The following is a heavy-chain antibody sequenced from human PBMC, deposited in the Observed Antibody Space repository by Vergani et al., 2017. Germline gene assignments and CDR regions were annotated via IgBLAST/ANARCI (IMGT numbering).Heavy chain of an antibody. CDR3: VRVPLIRRGSGKYGINNYHGMDV. V-gene: IGHV3-7*01. CDR1: GFISSSYW. D-gene: IGHD3-10*01. J-gene: IGHJ6*02. Sequence: EGQLVESGGDWVQRGGSLRLSCAASGFISSSYWMSWVRQAPGTGLEWVANVNQDGSEKYYVDSVRGRFTISRDNAKNSIYLQMNSLRAEDTAVYFCVRVPLIRRGSGKYGINNYHGMDVWGQGTTVIVSS. CDR2: VNQDGSEK.